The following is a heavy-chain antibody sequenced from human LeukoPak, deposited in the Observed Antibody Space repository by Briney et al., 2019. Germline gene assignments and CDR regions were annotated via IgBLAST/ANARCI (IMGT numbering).Heavy chain of an antibody. CDR3: ARGLESTQGDYYYNYYMDV. CDR2: IVVGSGNT. D-gene: IGHD3-3*01. J-gene: IGHJ6*03. V-gene: IGHV1-58*01. Sequence: SVKVSCKASGFTFTSSAVQWVRQARGQRLEWIGWIVVGSGNTNYAQKSQGRVTITTDESTSTAYMELSSLRSEDTAVYYCARGLESTQGDYYYNYYMDVWGKGTTVTVSS. CDR1: GFTFTSSA.